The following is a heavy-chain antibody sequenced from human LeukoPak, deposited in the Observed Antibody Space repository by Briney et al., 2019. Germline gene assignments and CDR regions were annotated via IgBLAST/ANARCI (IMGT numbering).Heavy chain of an antibody. D-gene: IGHD5-18*01. J-gene: IGHJ4*02. Sequence: PGGSLRLSCAASGFTFSSYNMNRVRQAPGKGLEWVSYISSSSSTIYYADSVKGRFTISRDNAKNSLYLQMNSLRAEDTAVYYCARGLQLPGGYWGQGTLVTVSS. V-gene: IGHV3-48*01. CDR3: ARGLQLPGGY. CDR1: GFTFSSYN. CDR2: ISSSSSTI.